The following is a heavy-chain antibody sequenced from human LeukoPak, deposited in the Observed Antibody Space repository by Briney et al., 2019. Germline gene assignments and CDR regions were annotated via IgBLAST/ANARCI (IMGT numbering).Heavy chain of an antibody. CDR3: ARNGVVGATRGVGYFDY. J-gene: IGHJ4*02. Sequence: ASVKVSCKASGGTFNSYAISWVRQAPGQGLEWMGGIIPIFGTANYAQKFQGRVTITADESTSTAYMELSSLRSEDTAVYYCARNGVVGATRGVGYFDYWGQGTLVTVSS. CDR1: GGTFNSYA. CDR2: IIPIFGTA. D-gene: IGHD1-26*01. V-gene: IGHV1-69*13.